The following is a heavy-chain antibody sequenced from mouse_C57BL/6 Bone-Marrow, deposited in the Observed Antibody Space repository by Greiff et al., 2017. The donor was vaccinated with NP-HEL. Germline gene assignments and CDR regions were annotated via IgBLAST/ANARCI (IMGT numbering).Heavy chain of an antibody. V-gene: IGHV1-76*01. Sequence: VQLQQSGAELVRPGASVKLSCKASGYTFTDYYINWVKQRTGQGLEWIARIYPGSGTTYYNEKFKGKATLTAEKSSSTAYMQLSSLTSDDSAVYFCARSGSRYYFDYWGQGTTLTVSS. CDR1: GYTFTDYY. CDR3: ARSGSRYYFDY. J-gene: IGHJ2*01. D-gene: IGHD1-1*01. CDR2: IYPGSGTT.